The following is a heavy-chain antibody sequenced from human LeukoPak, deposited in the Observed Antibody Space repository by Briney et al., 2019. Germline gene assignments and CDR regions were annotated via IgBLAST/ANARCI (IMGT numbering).Heavy chain of an antibody. CDR2: INPSGSST. J-gene: IGHJ5*02. Sequence: ASVKVSCKASGYTFTSYYMHWVRQAPGQGLEWMGLINPSGSSTSYAQKFQGRLSLTRDMSTSTDYMELSSLTSEDTAVYYCARDNSVGDTAWWFDPWGQGTLVTVSS. V-gene: IGHV1-46*01. D-gene: IGHD1-26*01. CDR1: GYTFTSYY. CDR3: ARDNSVGDTAWWFDP.